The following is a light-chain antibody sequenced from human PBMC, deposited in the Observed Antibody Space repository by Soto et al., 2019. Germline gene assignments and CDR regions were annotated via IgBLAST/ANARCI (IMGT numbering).Light chain of an antibody. V-gene: IGKV1-5*01. J-gene: IGKJ4*01. CDR2: DAS. CDR1: QSISSC. CDR3: QQYNSYSALT. Sequence: DIQMTQSPSTLSASVGDRVTITCRASQSISSCLAWYQQKPGKAPKLLIYDASSLESGVPSRFSGSGSGTEFTLPISSLQPDDVATYYCQQYNSYSALTFGGGTKVEIK.